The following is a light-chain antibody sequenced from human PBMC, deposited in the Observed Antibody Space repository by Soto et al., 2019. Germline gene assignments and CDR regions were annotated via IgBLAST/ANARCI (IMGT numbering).Light chain of an antibody. CDR3: QQRSKWPLT. Sequence: EIVLTQSPATLSLSPGERATLSCRASQSVANYLAWYQQKPGQAPRLLIYDTYNRAPGIPARFSGSGSGTDFTLTISSLEPEDLAVYYCQQRSKWPLTFGGGTRVGIK. V-gene: IGKV3-11*01. J-gene: IGKJ4*01. CDR2: DTY. CDR1: QSVANY.